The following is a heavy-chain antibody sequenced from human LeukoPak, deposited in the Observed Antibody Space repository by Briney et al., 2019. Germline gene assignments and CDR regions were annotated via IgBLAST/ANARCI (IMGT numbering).Heavy chain of an antibody. Sequence: PGGSLRLSCAASGFTFSDSWMGWVRQASGKGLEWVANMNQDGSAKGYVDSVKDRFTISRDNARNSLYLQMSSLRPEDTAVYYCATYTHWVAGDVWGQGTTVTVSS. V-gene: IGHV3-7*01. J-gene: IGHJ6*02. CDR3: ATYTHWVAGDV. CDR2: MNQDGSAK. CDR1: GFTFSDSW. D-gene: IGHD3-16*01.